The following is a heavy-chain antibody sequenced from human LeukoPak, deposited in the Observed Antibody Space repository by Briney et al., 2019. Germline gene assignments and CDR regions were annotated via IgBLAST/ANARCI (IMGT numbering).Heavy chain of an antibody. V-gene: IGHV4-59*01. CDR2: IYYSGST. D-gene: IGHD3-22*01. CDR3: AREVNRGYVDY. J-gene: IGHJ4*02. CDR1: GGSISSYY. Sequence: SETLSLTCTVSGGSISSYYRSWIRQPPGKGLEWIGYIYYSGSTNYNPSLKSQVTISVDTSKNQFSLKLSSVTAADTAVYYCAREVNRGYVDYWGQGTLVTVSS.